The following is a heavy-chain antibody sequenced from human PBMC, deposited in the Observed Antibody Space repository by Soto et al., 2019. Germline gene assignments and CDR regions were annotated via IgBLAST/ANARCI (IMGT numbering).Heavy chain of an antibody. J-gene: IGHJ4*02. CDR3: ALALGPTTVLDD. CDR1: GASTVSHYH. CDR2: IFNSGTT. Sequence: QLQLQESGPGLVKPSQTLSLTCSVSGASTVSHYHWTWIRQPPGKGLAWMGYIFNSGTTFYNPSLTSRLSISMDTSGNHFSLELRSVTAADTAVYYCALALGPTTVLDDWGQGTLVTVSS. V-gene: IGHV4-31*02. D-gene: IGHD1-26*01.